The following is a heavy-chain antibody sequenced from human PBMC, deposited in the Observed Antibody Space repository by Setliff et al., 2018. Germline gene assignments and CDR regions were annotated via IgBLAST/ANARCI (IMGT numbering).Heavy chain of an antibody. CDR3: VRDLHWGFDY. D-gene: IGHD7-27*01. J-gene: IGHJ4*02. CDR1: GGSISSYY. CDR2: IYYSGST. Sequence: PSETLSLTCAVSGGSISSYYWSWIRQPPGKGLEWIGYIYYSGSTYYNPSLKSRVTISVDTSKNQFSLRLSSVTAADTAVYYCVRDLHWGFDYWGLGTLVTVSS. V-gene: IGHV4-59*04.